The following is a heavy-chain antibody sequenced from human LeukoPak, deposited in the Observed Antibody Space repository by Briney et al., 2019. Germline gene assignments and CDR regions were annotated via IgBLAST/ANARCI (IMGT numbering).Heavy chain of an antibody. CDR2: LDYTGTT. CDR1: GAFFDIYF. CDR3: ARDMGLGTDF. Sequence: PSETLSLTCNVSGAFFDIYFWNWIRQPPGRGLEWIGNLDYTGTTNYNPSLRSRVSTSLDASESQFSLKLTSVTTADTAVYYCARDMGLGTDFWGQGTLITVSS. D-gene: IGHD7-27*01. J-gene: IGHJ4*02. V-gene: IGHV4-59*01.